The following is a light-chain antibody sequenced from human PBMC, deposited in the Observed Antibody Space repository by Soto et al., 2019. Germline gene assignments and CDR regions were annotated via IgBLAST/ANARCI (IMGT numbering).Light chain of an antibody. CDR2: NSS. CDR1: QSVRSNY. Sequence: ETVLTQSPGTLSLSPGERATLSCRASQSVRSNYLAWYQQKPGQAPRLLIYNSSTRATGIPDRLSGSGSGTDFTLTISRLEPEDFALYYCQQYRDLPQTFGQGTKVEMK. J-gene: IGKJ1*01. CDR3: QQYRDLPQT. V-gene: IGKV3-20*01.